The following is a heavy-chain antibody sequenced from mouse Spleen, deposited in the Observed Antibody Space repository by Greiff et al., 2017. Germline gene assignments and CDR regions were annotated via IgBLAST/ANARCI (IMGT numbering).Heavy chain of an antibody. Sequence: DVQLQESGPGLVKPSQSLSLTCSVTGYSITSGYYWNWIRQFPGNKLEWMGYISYDGSNNYNPSLKNRISITRDTSKNQFFLKLNSVTTEDTATYYCARDLQWYWGQGTTLTVSS. CDR1: GYSITSGYY. J-gene: IGHJ2*01. CDR2: ISYDGSN. V-gene: IGHV3-6*01. CDR3: ARDLQWY.